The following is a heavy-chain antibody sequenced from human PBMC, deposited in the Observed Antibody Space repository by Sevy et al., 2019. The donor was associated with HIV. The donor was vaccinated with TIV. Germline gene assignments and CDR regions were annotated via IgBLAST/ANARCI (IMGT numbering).Heavy chain of an antibody. CDR1: GFTFINAW. CDR2: IKSKTDGGTT. Sequence: GGSLRLSCAASGFTFINAWMSWVRQAPGKGLEWVGRIKSKTDGGTTDYAAPVKGRFTISTDESKNTLYLQMNSLKTEDTAVYYCTTDTGISDYDFWSGRDDAFDNWGQGTMVTVSS. CDR3: TTDTGISDYDFWSGRDDAFDN. D-gene: IGHD3-3*01. J-gene: IGHJ3*02. V-gene: IGHV3-15*01.